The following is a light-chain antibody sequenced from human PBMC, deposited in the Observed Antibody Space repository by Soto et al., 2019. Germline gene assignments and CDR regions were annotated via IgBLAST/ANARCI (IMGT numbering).Light chain of an antibody. CDR2: DAS. Sequence: EIVLTQSPATLSLSPGEKTNLSCRASQSVGDYLVWYRQKPGQAPGLLIYDASNRATGIPARFSGSGSGTDFSLTISSLEPEDFAVYYCQQRSSGITFGQGTRLEIK. J-gene: IGKJ5*01. CDR3: QQRSSGIT. V-gene: IGKV3-11*01. CDR1: QSVGDY.